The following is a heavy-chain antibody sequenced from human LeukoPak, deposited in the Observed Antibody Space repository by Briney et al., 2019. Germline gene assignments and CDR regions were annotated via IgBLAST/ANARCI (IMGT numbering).Heavy chain of an antibody. CDR1: GFTFSSYS. CDR2: ISSSSSYI. J-gene: IGHJ4*02. D-gene: IGHD2-15*01. V-gene: IGHV3-21*01. Sequence: GGSLRLSCAASGFTFSSYSMNWVRQAPGKGLEWVSSISSSSSYIYYADSVKGRFTISRDNAKNSLYLEMNRLRADDTAVYYCARASGGLRLDYWGQGTLVTVSS. CDR3: ARASGGLRLDY.